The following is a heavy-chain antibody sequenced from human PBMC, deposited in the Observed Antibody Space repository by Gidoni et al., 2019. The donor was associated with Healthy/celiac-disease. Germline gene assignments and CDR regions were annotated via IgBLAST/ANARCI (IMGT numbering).Heavy chain of an antibody. D-gene: IGHD4-17*01. J-gene: IGHJ4*02. Sequence: EVRLLESGGGLVQPGGSRRLSCAASGFTFSSYAMSWVRQAPGKGLEWVSAISGRGGSTYYADSVKGRFTISRDNSKNTLYLQMNSLRAEDTAVYYCAKFVGDLIDYWGQGTLVTVSS. CDR3: AKFVGDLIDY. CDR2: ISGRGGST. CDR1: GFTFSSYA. V-gene: IGHV3-23*01.